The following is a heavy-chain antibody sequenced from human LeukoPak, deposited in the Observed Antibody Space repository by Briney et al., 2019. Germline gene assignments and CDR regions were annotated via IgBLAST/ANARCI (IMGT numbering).Heavy chain of an antibody. J-gene: IGHJ6*03. CDR1: GYTFTSYG. D-gene: IGHD2-2*01. CDR2: ISAYNGNT. Sequence: GASVKVSCKASGYTFTSYGISWVRQAPGQGLEWMGWISAYNGNTNYAQKLQGRVTMTTDTSTSTAYMELRSLRSDDTAVYYCARIGSRYCSSTSCSTNYYYMDVWGKGTTVTISS. CDR3: ARIGSRYCSSTSCSTNYYYMDV. V-gene: IGHV1-18*01.